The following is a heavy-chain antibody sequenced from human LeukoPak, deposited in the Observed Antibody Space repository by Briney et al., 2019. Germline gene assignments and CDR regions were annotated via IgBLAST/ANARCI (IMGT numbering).Heavy chain of an antibody. D-gene: IGHD3-10*01. Sequence: PSETLSLTCTVTGYSISSNYYWSWVRQPPGRRLEWTATIHHSGKTFYNPSLKSRVTISVDTSKNQFSLKLSSVTAADTAIYYCTADRGSGNYYDYWGQEALVTVSS. CDR1: GYSISSNYY. CDR2: IHHSGKT. CDR3: TADRGSGNYYDY. J-gene: IGHJ4*02. V-gene: IGHV4-38-2*02.